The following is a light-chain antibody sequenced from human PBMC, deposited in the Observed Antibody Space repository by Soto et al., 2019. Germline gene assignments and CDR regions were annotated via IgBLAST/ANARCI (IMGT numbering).Light chain of an antibody. J-gene: IGLJ2*01. Sequence: QSALTQPPSASGSPGQSVTISCTGTSSDVGGYNYVSWYQQHPGKAPKLMIYEVSKRPSGVPDRFSGAKSGNTASLTFSGLQAEDEADYYCSSYAGSNSVFGGGTQLTVL. V-gene: IGLV2-8*01. CDR2: EVS. CDR1: SSDVGGYNY. CDR3: SSYAGSNSV.